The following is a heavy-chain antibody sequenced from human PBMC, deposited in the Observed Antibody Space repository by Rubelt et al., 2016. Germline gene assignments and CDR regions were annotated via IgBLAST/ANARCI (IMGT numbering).Heavy chain of an antibody. V-gene: IGHV3-23*01. CDR1: GFTFSNYA. J-gene: IGHJ3*02. CDR3: GRDPNGDFFGAFDM. D-gene: IGHD4-17*01. Sequence: EVQLLESGGGLVQPGGSLRLSCAASGFTFSNYAMIWIRQAPGRGLEWVSGIRASGGGAIYATSVKSRCPITRTNSKNTLFLQMNCLRAEDTAIYYCGRDPNGDFFGAFDMWGQGTMVTVSS. CDR2: IRASGGGA.